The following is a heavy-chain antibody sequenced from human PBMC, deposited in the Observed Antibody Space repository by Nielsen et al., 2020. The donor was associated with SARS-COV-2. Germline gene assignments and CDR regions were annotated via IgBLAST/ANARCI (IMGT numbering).Heavy chain of an antibody. V-gene: IGHV3-30*07. Sequence: GESLKISCAASGFTFSSYAMHWVRQAPGKGLEWVAVISYDGSNKYYADSVKGRFTISRDNAKKSLDLQMNSLRDEDTAVYYCARGTGVGATKRGAFDIWGQGTMVTVSS. D-gene: IGHD1-26*01. CDR2: ISYDGSNK. J-gene: IGHJ3*02. CDR1: GFTFSSYA. CDR3: ARGTGVGATKRGAFDI.